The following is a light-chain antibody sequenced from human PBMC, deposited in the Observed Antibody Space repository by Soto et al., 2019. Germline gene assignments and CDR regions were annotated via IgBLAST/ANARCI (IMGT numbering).Light chain of an antibody. Sequence: QSALTQPASVSGSPGQSITISCTGTSSDVGGYNYVSWYQQHPGKAPKLMIYDVSNRPSGVSNRFSGSKSGNTASLTISGRQAEDEADYYCSSYTSSSTTYVFGTGTKVTVL. J-gene: IGLJ1*01. CDR1: SSDVGGYNY. CDR3: SSYTSSSTTYV. CDR2: DVS. V-gene: IGLV2-14*01.